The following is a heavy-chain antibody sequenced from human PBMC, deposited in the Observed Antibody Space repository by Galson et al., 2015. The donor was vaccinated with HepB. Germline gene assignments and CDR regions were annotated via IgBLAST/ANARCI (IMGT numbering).Heavy chain of an antibody. J-gene: IGHJ4*02. D-gene: IGHD6-19*01. CDR1: GYPFTTYL. Sequence: SVKVSCKASGYPFTTYLIHWVRQAPGQRLEWIGWINAGNGDTKYSQNFQGRVTITRDTSASTTYMELSSLRSEDTAVYYCARVGGIGVASSLGYWGQGTLVTVSS. V-gene: IGHV1-3*01. CDR2: INAGNGDT. CDR3: ARVGGIGVASSLGY.